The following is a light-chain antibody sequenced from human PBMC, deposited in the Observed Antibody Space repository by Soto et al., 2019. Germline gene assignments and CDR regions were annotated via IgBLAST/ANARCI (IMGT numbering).Light chain of an antibody. CDR2: SSS. V-gene: IGKV4-1*01. CDR1: QTVLYRSSNKSY. Sequence: DIVMTQSPAFMAVSLGERATITCKSSQTVLYRSSNKSYLAWYQQRPEQPPRLLIYSSSTRHSGVPDRFVGGGSETDFTLTISILQDGYEAVYHCQQYYNTPYTFGQGTKLEIK. CDR3: QQYYNTPYT. J-gene: IGKJ2*01.